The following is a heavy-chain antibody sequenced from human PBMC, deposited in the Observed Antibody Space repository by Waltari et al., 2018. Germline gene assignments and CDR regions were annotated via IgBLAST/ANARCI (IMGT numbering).Heavy chain of an antibody. CDR3: ERDPYCGGDCYPDY. Sequence: QVHLVQSGPEVKKPGSSVKVSCKASRGTFTGYAFSWVRQAPGQSFEWMGRIIPTLGTTDYAQKFQGRVTITADESTTTVYMELSSLKSDDTALYYCERDPYCGGDCYPDYWGQGTLVTVSS. J-gene: IGHJ4*02. CDR1: RGTFTGYA. D-gene: IGHD2-21*02. V-gene: IGHV1-69*11. CDR2: IIPTLGTT.